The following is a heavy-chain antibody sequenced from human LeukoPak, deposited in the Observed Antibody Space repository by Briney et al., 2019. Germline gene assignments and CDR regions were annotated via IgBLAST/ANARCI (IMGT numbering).Heavy chain of an antibody. V-gene: IGHV1-18*01. Sequence: ASVKVSCKASGYTFTSYGISWVRQAPGQGLEWMGWISAYNGNTNYAQKLQGRVTMTTDTSTSTAYMELRSLRSDDTAVYYCAKDARFGMYSSSSWYFDYWGQGTLVTVSS. CDR1: GYTFTSYG. J-gene: IGHJ4*02. D-gene: IGHD6-6*01. CDR3: AKDARFGMYSSSSWYFDY. CDR2: ISAYNGNT.